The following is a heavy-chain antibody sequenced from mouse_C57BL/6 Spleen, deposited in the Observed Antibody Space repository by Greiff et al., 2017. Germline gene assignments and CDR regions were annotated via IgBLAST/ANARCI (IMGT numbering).Heavy chain of an antibody. CDR2: IRLKSDNYAT. CDR1: GFTFTNYW. J-gene: IGHJ4*01. CDR3: TDSVVG. Sequence: EVQLVESGAGLVQPGASMKLSCVASGFTFTNYWMNWVRQSPGKGLEWIAQIRLKSDNYATHYEVSVKGRFTISRDDSKSSVYLQMNNLRAGDTGIYYCTDSVVGWGQGTTVTVSS. D-gene: IGHD1-1*01. V-gene: IGHV6-3*01.